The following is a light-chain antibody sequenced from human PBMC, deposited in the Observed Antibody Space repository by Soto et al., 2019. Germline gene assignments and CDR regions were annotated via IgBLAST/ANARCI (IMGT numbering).Light chain of an antibody. CDR2: DVT. J-gene: IGLJ2*01. CDR1: SSDIGGYDY. Sequence: QSALTQPASVSGSPVQSITISCTGTSSDIGGYDYVSWYQQYPGKVPKLMIYDVTNRASGVPSRFSASKSGDTASLTISGLQAEDEADYYRSSYTSTSTLVVLGGGTKRTVL. CDR3: SSYTSTSTLVV. V-gene: IGLV2-14*01.